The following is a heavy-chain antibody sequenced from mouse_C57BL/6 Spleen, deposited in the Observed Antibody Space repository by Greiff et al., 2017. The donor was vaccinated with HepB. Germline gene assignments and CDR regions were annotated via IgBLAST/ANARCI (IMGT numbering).Heavy chain of an antibody. D-gene: IGHD3-2*02. CDR2: IYPGDGDT. V-gene: IGHV1-80*01. CDR3: ARQLRLSSSYFDY. CDR1: GYAFSSYW. J-gene: IGHJ2*01. Sequence: VMLVESGAELVKPGASVKISCKASGYAFSSYWMNWVKQRPGKGLEWIGQIYPGDGDTNYNGKFKGKATLTADKSSSTAYMQLSSLTSEDSAVYFCARQLRLSSSYFDYWGQGTTLTVSS.